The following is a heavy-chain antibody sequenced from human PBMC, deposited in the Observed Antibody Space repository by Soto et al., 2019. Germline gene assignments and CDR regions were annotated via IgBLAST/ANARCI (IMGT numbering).Heavy chain of an antibody. D-gene: IGHD5-18*01. V-gene: IGHV5-10-1*01. CDR1: GYSFTSYW. CDR2: IDPSDSYT. CDR3: ARLSPGGYSYGYRYGMDV. Sequence: PGESLKISCKGSGYSFTSYWISWVRQMPGKGLEWMGRIDPSDSYTNYSPSFQGHVTISADKSISTAYLPWSSLKASDTAMYYCARLSPGGYSYGYRYGMDVWGQGTTVTVSS. J-gene: IGHJ6*02.